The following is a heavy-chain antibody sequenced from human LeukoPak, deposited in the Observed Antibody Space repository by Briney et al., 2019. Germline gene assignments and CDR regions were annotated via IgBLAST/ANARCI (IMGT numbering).Heavy chain of an antibody. CDR3: AKVLSSGWYYFDY. Sequence: PGGSLRLSCAASGFTFSSYGMHWVRQAPGKGLEWVAVISYDGSTKYYADSVKGRFTISRDNSKNTLYLQMNSLRAEDTAVYYCAKVLSSGWYYFDYWGQGTLVTVSS. CDR2: ISYDGSTK. CDR1: GFTFSSYG. V-gene: IGHV3-30*18. J-gene: IGHJ4*02. D-gene: IGHD6-19*01.